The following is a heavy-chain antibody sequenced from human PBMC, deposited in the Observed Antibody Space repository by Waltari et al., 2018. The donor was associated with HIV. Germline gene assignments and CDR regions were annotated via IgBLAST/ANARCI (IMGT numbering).Heavy chain of an antibody. D-gene: IGHD3-3*01. J-gene: IGHJ4*02. CDR2: IPNNGKS. Sequence: QVQLKESGPGLVKPSETLSLTCGVSGGSISAYYGRWIRQSPGDRLEWIWYIPNNGKSKYNSSLRGRVTMSVDSSKNQVSLTLTSVTAADTAVYYCAKYRCQWSGGGDFDYWGQGILVAVS. CDR3: AKYRCQWSGGGDFDY. V-gene: IGHV4-59*12. CDR1: GGSISAYY.